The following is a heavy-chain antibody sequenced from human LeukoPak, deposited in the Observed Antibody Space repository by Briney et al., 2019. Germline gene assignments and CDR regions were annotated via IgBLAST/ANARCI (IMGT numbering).Heavy chain of an antibody. Sequence: GSLRLSCAASGFTFSSYGMHWVRQAPGKGLEWVAVISYDGSNKYYADSVKGRFTISRDNSKNTLYLQMNSLRAEDTAVYYCAKDRGTTYYGMDVWGQGTTVTVSS. CDR3: AKDRGTTYYGMDV. CDR2: ISYDGSNK. J-gene: IGHJ6*02. CDR1: GFTFSSYG. V-gene: IGHV3-30*18. D-gene: IGHD3-16*01.